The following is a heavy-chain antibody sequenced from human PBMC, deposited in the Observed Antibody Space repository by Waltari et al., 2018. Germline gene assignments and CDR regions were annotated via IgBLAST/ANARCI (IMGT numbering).Heavy chain of an antibody. Sequence: QLQESGPGLVKPSETVSLTCSVSGDSIMKNNYHWGWIRQPPGKGLEWIGSIYNSGTTYYNPSLKSRVTISLDASRNQFSLRLSSVPAADTAVYYCARASTAIFGVVITGYNIWGQGTVVTVSS. V-gene: IGHV4-39*07. J-gene: IGHJ3*01. D-gene: IGHD3-3*01. CDR2: IYNSGTT. CDR3: ARASTAIFGVVITGYNI. CDR1: GDSIMKNNYH.